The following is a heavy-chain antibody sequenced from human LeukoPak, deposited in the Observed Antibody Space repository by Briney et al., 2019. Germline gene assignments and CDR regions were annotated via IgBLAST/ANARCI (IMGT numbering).Heavy chain of an antibody. J-gene: IGHJ4*02. CDR3: ARMGYDSSGYYFLGSIDY. Sequence: ASVKVSCKASGYIFTGYYMHWVRQAPGQGLEWMGWINPNSGDTNYAQKFQGRVTMTRDTSISTAYMELRSLRSDDTAVYYCARMGYDSSGYYFLGSIDYWGQGTLVTVSS. D-gene: IGHD3-22*01. CDR1: GYIFTGYY. CDR2: INPNSGDT. V-gene: IGHV1-2*02.